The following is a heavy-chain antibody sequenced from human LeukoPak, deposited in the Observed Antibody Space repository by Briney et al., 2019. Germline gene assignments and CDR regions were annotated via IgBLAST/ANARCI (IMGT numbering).Heavy chain of an antibody. CDR3: ARMEKPGDIDY. D-gene: IGHD3-16*01. Sequence: GASVKVSCKASGYTFTGYYMHWVRQAPGQGLEWMGWINPNSGDTDYAQKFQGRVTMTRDTSISTAYLDLSRLRSDDTAVYYCARMEKPGDIDYWGQGTLVTVSS. CDR1: GYTFTGYY. J-gene: IGHJ4*02. V-gene: IGHV1-2*02. CDR2: INPNSGDT.